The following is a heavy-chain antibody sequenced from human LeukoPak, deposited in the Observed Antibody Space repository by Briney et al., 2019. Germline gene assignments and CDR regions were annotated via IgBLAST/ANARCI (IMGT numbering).Heavy chain of an antibody. J-gene: IGHJ6*03. CDR2: IFYRGST. CDR1: GDSISSRSDY. Sequence: PSETLSLTCTVSGDSISSRSDYWDWIRQPPGGGLEWMGSIFYRGSTYYNPSLKSRVTISIDTSENQFSLKLSSVTAADTAVYYCARGRWWFAGRPPHYMDVWGKGTTVTVSS. D-gene: IGHD6-6*01. V-gene: IGHV4-39*07. CDR3: ARGRWWFAGRPPHYMDV.